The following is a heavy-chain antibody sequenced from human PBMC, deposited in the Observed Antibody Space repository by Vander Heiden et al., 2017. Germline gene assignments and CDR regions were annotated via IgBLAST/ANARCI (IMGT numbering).Heavy chain of an antibody. CDR2: ISWNSGSI. J-gene: IGHJ4*02. CDR3: AKDVGGYPYYFDY. V-gene: IGHV3-9*01. D-gene: IGHD2-15*01. Sequence: EVQLVESGGGLVQPGRSLRLSCAASGFTFDDYAMHWVRQAPGKGLEWLSGISWNSGSIGYADSVKGRFTISRDNAKNSLYLQMNSLRAEDTALYYCAKDVGGYPYYFDYWGQGTLVTVSS. CDR1: GFTFDDYA.